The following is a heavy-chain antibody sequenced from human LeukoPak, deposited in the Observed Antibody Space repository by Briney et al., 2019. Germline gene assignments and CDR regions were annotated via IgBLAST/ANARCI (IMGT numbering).Heavy chain of an antibody. CDR3: ARGAVTTFSTNSFDF. Sequence: GGSLRLSCAASGFTFSSYSMNWVRQAPGKGLEWFSYISSSGSTIYYADSVKGRFTISRDNAKNSLYLQMNSLRAEDTAVYYCARGAVTTFSTNSFDFWGQGTLVTVSS. CDR2: ISSSGSTI. V-gene: IGHV3-48*01. CDR1: GFTFSSYS. J-gene: IGHJ4*02. D-gene: IGHD4-17*01.